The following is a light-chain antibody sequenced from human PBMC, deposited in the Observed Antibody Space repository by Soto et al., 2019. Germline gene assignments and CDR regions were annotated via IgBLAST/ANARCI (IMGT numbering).Light chain of an antibody. J-gene: IGKJ1*01. Sequence: EIVMTQSPATLSVSPGERATLSCRASQSVSNNLVWYQQKPGQAPRLLIYVASTRATGIPARFSGSRSGTEFTLTISSLQSEDFAIYYCQQYNNWPRTFGQGTKVEIK. CDR1: QSVSNN. CDR3: QQYNNWPRT. V-gene: IGKV3-15*01. CDR2: VAS.